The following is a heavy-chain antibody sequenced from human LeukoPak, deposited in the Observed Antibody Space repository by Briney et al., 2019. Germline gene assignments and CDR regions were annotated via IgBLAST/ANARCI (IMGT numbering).Heavy chain of an antibody. J-gene: IGHJ4*02. CDR3: ARLAYCGGDCYYYFDY. Sequence: SETLSLTCTVSGGSTSSYYWSWIRQPPGKGLEWIGYIYYSGSTNYNPSLKSRVTISVDTSKNQFSLKLSSVTAADTAVYYCARLAYCGGDCYYYFDYWGQGTLVTVSS. D-gene: IGHD2-21*02. CDR1: GGSTSSYY. V-gene: IGHV4-59*08. CDR2: IYYSGST.